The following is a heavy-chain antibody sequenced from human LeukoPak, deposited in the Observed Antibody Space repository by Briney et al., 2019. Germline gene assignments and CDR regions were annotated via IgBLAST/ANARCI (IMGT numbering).Heavy chain of an antibody. Sequence: GGSLRLSCAASGFTFSSYNMNWVRQAPGKGLEWVSYISSSSSTIYYADSVKGRFTISRDNAKNSLYLQMNSLRAEDTAVYYCARDTPWGFDYWGQGTLVTVSS. V-gene: IGHV3-48*01. CDR3: ARDTPWGFDY. J-gene: IGHJ4*02. CDR2: ISSSSSTI. CDR1: GFTFSSYN. D-gene: IGHD3-16*01.